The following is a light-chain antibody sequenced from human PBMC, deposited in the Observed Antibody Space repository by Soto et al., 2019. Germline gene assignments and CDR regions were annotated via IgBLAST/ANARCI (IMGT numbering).Light chain of an antibody. CDR3: QQYLSSRT. J-gene: IGKJ1*01. Sequence: EIVLTQSPGTLSLSPGERATLSCRASQSVSSSYLAWYQQKPGQAPRLVIYGASSRATGIPDRFSGSGSGTDFTLTINGVEPEDFAVYYCQQYLSSRTFGQGTKVDI. CDR2: GAS. CDR1: QSVSSSY. V-gene: IGKV3-20*01.